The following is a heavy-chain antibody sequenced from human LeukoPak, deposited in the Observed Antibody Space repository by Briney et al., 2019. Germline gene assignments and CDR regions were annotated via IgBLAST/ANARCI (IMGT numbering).Heavy chain of an antibody. CDR1: GFTFSSYG. CDR3: ATYRQVLLPFES. CDR2: VSDDGSNK. V-gene: IGHV3-30*03. Sequence: PGRSLRLSCAASGFTFSSYGMHWVRQAPGKGLEWVAAVSDDGSNKYYADSVRGRFTISRDNSKSILSLQMNSLRAEDTAIYYCATYRQVLLPFESWGQGTLVTVSS. J-gene: IGHJ4*02. D-gene: IGHD5-18*01.